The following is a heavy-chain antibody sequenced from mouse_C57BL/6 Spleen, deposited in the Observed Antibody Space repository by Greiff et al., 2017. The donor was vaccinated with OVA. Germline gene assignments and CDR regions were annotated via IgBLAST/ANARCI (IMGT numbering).Heavy chain of an antibody. CDR3: ARGVTTVVDTDYYAMDY. J-gene: IGHJ4*01. D-gene: IGHD1-1*01. CDR2: IHPNSGST. V-gene: IGHV1-64*01. CDR1: GYTFTSYW. Sequence: QVQLQQPGAELVKPGASVKLSCKASGYTFTSYWMHWVKQRPGQGLEWIGMIHPNSGSTNYNEKFKSKATLTVDKSSSTAYMQLSRLTSEDSAVYYCARGVTTVVDTDYYAMDYWGQGTSVTVSS.